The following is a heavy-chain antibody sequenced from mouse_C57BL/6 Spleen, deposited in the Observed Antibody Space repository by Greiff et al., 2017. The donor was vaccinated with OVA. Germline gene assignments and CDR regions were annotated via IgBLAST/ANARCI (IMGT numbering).Heavy chain of an antibody. CDR2: IYPGDGDT. V-gene: IGHV1-82*01. CDR1: GYAFSSSW. D-gene: IGHD4-1*01. J-gene: IGHJ2*01. Sequence: QVQLQQSGPELVKPGASVKISCKASGYAFSSSWMNWVKQRPGKGLEWIGRIYPGDGDTNYNGKFKGKATLTADTSSSTAYMQLSSLTSEDSAVYVGARRTPNWGLPFDYWGQGTTLTVSS. CDR3: ARRTPNWGLPFDY.